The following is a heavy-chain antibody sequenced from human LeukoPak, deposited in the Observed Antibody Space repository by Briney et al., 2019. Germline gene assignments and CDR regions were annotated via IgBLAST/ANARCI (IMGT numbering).Heavy chain of an antibody. CDR2: IYYSGST. Sequence: SETLSLTCSVSGGSISSYYWNWIRQPPGKGLEWIGYIYYSGSTNYNPSLKSRVTISADPSKNQFSLKLSSVTAADTAVYYCARAHCSSSSCPSIRFDPWGQGTLVTVSS. D-gene: IGHD2-2*01. CDR3: ARAHCSSSSCPSIRFDP. CDR1: GGSISSYY. J-gene: IGHJ5*02. V-gene: IGHV4-59*01.